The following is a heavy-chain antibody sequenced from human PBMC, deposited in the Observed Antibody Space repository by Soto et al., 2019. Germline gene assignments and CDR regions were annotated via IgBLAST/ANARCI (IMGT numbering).Heavy chain of an antibody. J-gene: IGHJ3*02. V-gene: IGHV1-2*04. Sequence: ASVKVSCKASGYTSTGYYIHWVRQAPGQGLEWMGWINPNSGGTNYAQKFQGWVTMTRDTSISTAYMDLSRLRSDDTAVYYCARAYCTSTSCYASSDAFDIWGQGTMVTVSS. CDR3: ARAYCTSTSCYASSDAFDI. D-gene: IGHD2-2*01. CDR2: INPNSGGT. CDR1: GYTSTGYY.